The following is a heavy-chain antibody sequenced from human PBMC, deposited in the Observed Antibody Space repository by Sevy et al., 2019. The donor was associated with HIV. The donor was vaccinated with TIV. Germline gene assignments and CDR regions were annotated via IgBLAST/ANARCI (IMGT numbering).Heavy chain of an antibody. CDR3: ARDAGIVGARAAEYFQH. D-gene: IGHD1-26*01. Sequence: GGSLRLSCAASGFTFSSYSMNWVRQAPGKGLEWVSYISSSSSTIYYADSVKGRFTISRDNAKNSLYLQMNSLRDEDTDVYYCARDAGIVGARAAEYFQHWGQGTLVTVSS. J-gene: IGHJ1*01. CDR1: GFTFSSYS. CDR2: ISSSSSTI. V-gene: IGHV3-48*02.